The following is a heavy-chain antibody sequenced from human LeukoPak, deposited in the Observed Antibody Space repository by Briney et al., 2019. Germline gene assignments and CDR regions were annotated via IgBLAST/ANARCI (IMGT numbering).Heavy chain of an antibody. CDR3: AREARGGIAVD. J-gene: IGHJ4*02. V-gene: IGHV4-30-4*08. CDR2: IYYSGST. CDR1: GGSISSGDYY. Sequence: PSQTLSLTCTVSGGSISSGDYYWSWIRQPPGKGLECIGYIYYSGSTYYNPSLKSRVTISVDTSKNQFSLKLSSVTAADTAVYYCAREARGGIAVDWGQGTLVTVSS. D-gene: IGHD6-19*01.